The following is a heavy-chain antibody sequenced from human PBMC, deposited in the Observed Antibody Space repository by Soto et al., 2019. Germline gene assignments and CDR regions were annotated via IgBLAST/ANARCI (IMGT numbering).Heavy chain of an antibody. J-gene: IGHJ6*02. CDR3: ARRGYCSSTSCYSFGMDV. V-gene: IGHV5-51*01. CDR2: IYPGDSDT. Sequence: PGESLKISCKGSGYSFTSYWIGWVRQMPGKGLEWMGIIYPGDSDTRYSPSFQGQVTISADKSISTTYLQWSSLKASDTAMYYCARRGYCSSTSCYSFGMDVWGHGTTVTVSS. D-gene: IGHD2-2*02. CDR1: GYSFTSYW.